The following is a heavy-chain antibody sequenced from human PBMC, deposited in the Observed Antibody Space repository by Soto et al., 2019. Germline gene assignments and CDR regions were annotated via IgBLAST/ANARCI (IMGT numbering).Heavy chain of an antibody. J-gene: IGHJ4*02. CDR3: ARTEIAARRGDIDY. Sequence: SETLSLTCAVYGGSFSGYYWSWIRQPPGKGLEWIGEINHSGSTNYNPSLKSRVTISVDTSKNQFSLKLSSVTAADTAVYYCARTEIAARRGDIDYWGQGTLVTVSS. CDR1: GGSFSGYY. D-gene: IGHD6-6*01. CDR2: INHSGST. V-gene: IGHV4-34*01.